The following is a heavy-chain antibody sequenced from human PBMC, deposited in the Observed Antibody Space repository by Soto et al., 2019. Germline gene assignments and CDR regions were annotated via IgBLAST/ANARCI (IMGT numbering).Heavy chain of an antibody. CDR3: ARDIGFDYVN. D-gene: IGHD3-16*01. V-gene: IGHV3-7*01. CDR2: IKEDGSEI. Sequence: PGGTLRLSCTVSGFNVRSYWMSWVRQAPGKGLEWVASIKEDGSEIYYLHSVRGRFSISRDSAGNALHLTMNYLSAEDTGVYFCARDIGFDYVNWGQGTLVTVS. CDR1: GFNVRSYW. J-gene: IGHJ1*01.